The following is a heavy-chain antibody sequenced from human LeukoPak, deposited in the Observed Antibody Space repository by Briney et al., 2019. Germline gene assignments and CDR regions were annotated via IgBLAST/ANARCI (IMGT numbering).Heavy chain of an antibody. CDR2: IYYSGST. D-gene: IGHD2-2*01. V-gene: IGHV4-59*01. Sequence: SETLSLTCTVSGDSISSYFWSWIRQPPGKGLEWIGYIYYSGSTNYNPSLKSRVTISVDTSKNQFSLKLSSVTAADTAVYYCARGHCSSTSCYLNWFDPWGQGTLVTVSS. CDR1: GDSISSYF. J-gene: IGHJ5*02. CDR3: ARGHCSSTSCYLNWFDP.